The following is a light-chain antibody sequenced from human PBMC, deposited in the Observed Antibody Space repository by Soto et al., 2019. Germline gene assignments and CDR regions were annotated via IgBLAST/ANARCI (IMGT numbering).Light chain of an antibody. Sequence: EVLMTQSPDILSVSPGETAILSCRGSQSVASALAWYQQRPGQPPRVIMYGASVRSTGLPDRFSGSGSGTEFTLTITSLQSEDFAVYFCQNYKYWPYTFGQGTKLEIK. CDR2: GAS. V-gene: IGKV3-15*01. J-gene: IGKJ2*01. CDR1: QSVASA. CDR3: QNYKYWPYT.